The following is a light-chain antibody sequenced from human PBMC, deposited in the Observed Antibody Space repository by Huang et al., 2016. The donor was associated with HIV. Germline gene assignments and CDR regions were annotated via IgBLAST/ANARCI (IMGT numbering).Light chain of an antibody. CDR1: QSLSGN. CDR3: QQYNNWPRT. V-gene: IGKV3-15*01. J-gene: IGKJ2*01. Sequence: ETVMTQSPATLSVSPGERATLSCRASQSLSGNLAWYQQKAGQAPRRLIYGASNRATGIPARFSVSGSGTEFTLTISSLQSEDFAVYYCQQYNNWPRTFGRGTKLEIK. CDR2: GAS.